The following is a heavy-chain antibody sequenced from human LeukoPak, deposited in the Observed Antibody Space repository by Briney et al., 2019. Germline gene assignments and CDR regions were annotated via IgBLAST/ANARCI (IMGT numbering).Heavy chain of an antibody. V-gene: IGHV4-39*01. CDR1: GGSISSSSYY. Sequence: PSETLSLTCTVSGGSISSSSYYWGWIRQPPGKGLEWIGSIYYSGSTYYNPSLKSRVTISVDTSKNQFSLKLSSVTAADTAVYYCARQLGNHNWFDPWGQGTLVTVSS. CDR3: ARQLGNHNWFDP. D-gene: IGHD4-23*01. CDR2: IYYSGST. J-gene: IGHJ5*02.